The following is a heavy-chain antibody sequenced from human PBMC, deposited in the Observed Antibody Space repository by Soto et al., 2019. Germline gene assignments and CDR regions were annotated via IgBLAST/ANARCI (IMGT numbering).Heavy chain of an antibody. J-gene: IGHJ6*02. D-gene: IGHD2-15*01. CDR2: IIPIFGTS. CDR3: AKIAPPSSFDYFSYGTAV. Sequence: SVKVSCKASGCTFNSCAISWVRQAPGQGLEWVGGIIPIFGTSNYAQKFQGRVTITADESTSTASMELSSLRSEDTAVYYCAKIAPPSSFDYFSYGTAVWGQGTTVTVS. V-gene: IGHV1-69*13. CDR1: GCTFNSCA.